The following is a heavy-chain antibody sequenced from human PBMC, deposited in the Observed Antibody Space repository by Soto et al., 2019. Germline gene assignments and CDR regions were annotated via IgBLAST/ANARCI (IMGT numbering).Heavy chain of an antibody. D-gene: IGHD3-16*01. CDR2: IYSGGST. J-gene: IGHJ4*02. CDR3: ARATRYFGSFDS. Sequence: VGSLRLSCAASGVSVSNNYMTWVRQAPGKGLEWVSIIYSGGSTYYSESVKGRTTISRDTSKNIVFLQVNSLRAEDTAVYYCARATRYFGSFDSWGQGTLVTVSS. V-gene: IGHV3-53*01. CDR1: GVSVSNNY.